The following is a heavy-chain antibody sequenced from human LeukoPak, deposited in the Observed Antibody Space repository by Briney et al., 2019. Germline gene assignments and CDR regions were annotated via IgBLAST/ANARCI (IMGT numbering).Heavy chain of an antibody. CDR2: IYYSGST. D-gene: IGHD2-8*02. V-gene: IGHV4-39*01. CDR1: GGSISSSSYY. CDR3: ASAHYEATGLGYYFKF. Sequence: SETLSLTCTVSGGSISSSSYYWGWIRQPPGKGLEWIWSIYYSGSTYYNPSLKSRVTISVDTSKNQFSLKLSSVTATDTAVYYCASAHYEATGLGYYFKFWGQGTLVSVSS. J-gene: IGHJ4*02.